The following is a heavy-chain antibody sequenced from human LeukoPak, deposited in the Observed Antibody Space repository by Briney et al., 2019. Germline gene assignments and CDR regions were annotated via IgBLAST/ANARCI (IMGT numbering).Heavy chain of an antibody. D-gene: IGHD3-3*01. Sequence: SQTLSLTCTVSGGSISSGDYYWSWIRQHPGKGLEWIGYIYYSGSTYYNPSLKSRVTISVDTSKNQFSLKLSSVTAADTAVYYCARSAVDTIFGVVIPTNWFDPWGQGTLVTVSS. CDR2: IYYSGST. J-gene: IGHJ5*02. CDR1: GGSISSGDYY. V-gene: IGHV4-31*03. CDR3: ARSAVDTIFGVVIPTNWFDP.